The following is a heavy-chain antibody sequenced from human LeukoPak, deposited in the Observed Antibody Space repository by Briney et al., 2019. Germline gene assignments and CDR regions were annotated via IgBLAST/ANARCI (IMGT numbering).Heavy chain of an antibody. CDR2: IYHSGST. Sequence: TLSLTCAVPGGSIGSGGYSWSWIRQPPGKGLEWIGYIYHSGSTYYNPSLKSRVTISVDRSKNQFSLKLSSVTAADTAVYYCARDRRDYYYYGMDVWGQGTTVTVSS. J-gene: IGHJ6*02. CDR1: GGSIGSGGYS. CDR3: ARDRRDYYYYGMDV. V-gene: IGHV4-30-2*01.